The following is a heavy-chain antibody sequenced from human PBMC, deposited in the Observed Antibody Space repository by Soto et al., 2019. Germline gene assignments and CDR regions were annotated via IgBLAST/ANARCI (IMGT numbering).Heavy chain of an antibody. CDR3: ARGRVVVVVAATRYWFDP. CDR1: GGSISSNDFY. J-gene: IGHJ5*02. CDR2: IYYSGNT. V-gene: IGHV4-31*03. Sequence: PSETLSLTCIVSGGSISSNDFYWSWIRQHPGKGLEWIGYIYYSGNTYYNPSLKSRVTILVDTSKNHFSLKVSSVTAADTTVYYCARGRVVVVVAATRYWFDPWGQGTLVTVSS. D-gene: IGHD2-15*01.